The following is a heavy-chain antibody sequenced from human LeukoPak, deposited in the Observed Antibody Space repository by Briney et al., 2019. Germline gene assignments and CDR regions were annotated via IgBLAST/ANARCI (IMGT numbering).Heavy chain of an antibody. D-gene: IGHD1-14*01. CDR1: GGSFSGYY. J-gene: IGHJ5*02. Sequence: SETLSLTCAVYGGSFSGYYWSWIRQPPGKGLEWIGEINHSGSTNYIPSLKSRVTISVDTSKNQFSLKLSSVTAADTAVYYCARGFGNLFSFDPWGQGTLVTVSS. CDR2: INHSGST. CDR3: ARGFGNLFSFDP. V-gene: IGHV4-34*01.